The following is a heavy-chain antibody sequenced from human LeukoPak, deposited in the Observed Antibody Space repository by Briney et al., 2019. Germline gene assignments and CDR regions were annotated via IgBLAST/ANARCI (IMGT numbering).Heavy chain of an antibody. V-gene: IGHV4-59*01. CDR2: IYYSGST. J-gene: IGHJ4*02. CDR1: GGAISSYC. D-gene: IGHD1-20*01. Sequence: SQTLSLTCTLAGGAISSYCCSWVRQPPGQGLEWIGYIYYSGSTNYSPSLKSRVPISVDTSKNQFSLTLSSVTAADTAVYSCARGAPGITGTTYFDYWGQGTLVTVSS. CDR3: ARGAPGITGTTYFDY.